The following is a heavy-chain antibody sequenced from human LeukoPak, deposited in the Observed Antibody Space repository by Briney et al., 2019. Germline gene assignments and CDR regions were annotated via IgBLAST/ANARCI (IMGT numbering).Heavy chain of an antibody. V-gene: IGHV3-23*01. CDR1: GFTFSSYS. CDR2: ISGSGRSP. J-gene: IGHJ3*02. CDR3: AKVAGDYGGALDI. Sequence: GGSLRLSCAASGFTFSSYSMNWVRQAPGKGLEWVSGISGSGRSPYYADSVKGRFTISRDNSKNILYLQMNSLRAEDTAVYYCAKVAGDYGGALDIWGQGTMVTVPS. D-gene: IGHD4-23*01.